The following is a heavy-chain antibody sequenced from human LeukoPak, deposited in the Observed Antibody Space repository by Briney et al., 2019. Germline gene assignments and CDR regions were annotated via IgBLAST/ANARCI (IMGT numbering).Heavy chain of an antibody. CDR2: IYTSGST. V-gene: IGHV4-61*02. Sequence: PSETLSLTCTVSGGSISSGSYYWSWIRQPAGKGLEWIGRIYTSGSTNYNPSLKSRVTISVDTSKNQFSLKLSSVTAAGTAVYYCARQPYSSYPRPPAWFDPWGQGTLVTVSS. J-gene: IGHJ5*02. CDR3: ARQPYSSYPRPPAWFDP. D-gene: IGHD5-12*01. CDR1: GGSISSGSYY.